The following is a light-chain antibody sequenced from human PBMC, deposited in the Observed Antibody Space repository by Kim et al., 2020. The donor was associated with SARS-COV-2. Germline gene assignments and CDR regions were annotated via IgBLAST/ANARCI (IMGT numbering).Light chain of an antibody. CDR2: GAS. Sequence: STGERATLSCRASQSVSSNYLAWYQQKPGQAPRLLIYGASSRATGIPDRFSGSGSGTDFTLTISRLEPEDFAVYYCQQYGSSPFTFGPGTKVDIK. V-gene: IGKV3-20*01. CDR3: QQYGSSPFT. J-gene: IGKJ3*01. CDR1: QSVSSNY.